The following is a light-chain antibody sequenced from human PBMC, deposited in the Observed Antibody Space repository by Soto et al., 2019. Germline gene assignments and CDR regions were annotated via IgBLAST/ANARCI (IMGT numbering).Light chain of an antibody. CDR1: QSSSSY. V-gene: IGKV1-39*01. Sequence: DIQMTQSPSSLSASVGDRVTITCRARQSSSSYLNWYQQKPGKAPKLLIYAASSLQSGVPSRFSGSGSGTDFTLTISSLQPEDFATYYCQQSYSTPLFTFGPGTKVDIK. CDR2: AAS. J-gene: IGKJ3*01. CDR3: QQSYSTPLFT.